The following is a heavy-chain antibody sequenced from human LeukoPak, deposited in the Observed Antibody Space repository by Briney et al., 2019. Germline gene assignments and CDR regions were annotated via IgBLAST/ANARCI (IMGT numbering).Heavy chain of an antibody. V-gene: IGHV3-53*04. CDR1: GFTVSSNY. CDR2: ICPGGST. J-gene: IGHJ3*02. D-gene: IGHD6-13*01. Sequence: GGSLRLSCAASGFTVSSNYMSWVRQAPGKGLEWVSVICPGGSTYYADSVKGRFTISRHNSENTLDLQMNSLRVEDTAVYYCARGPWAAAGGSIDGLDIWGQGTMVTVSS. CDR3: ARGPWAAAGGSIDGLDI.